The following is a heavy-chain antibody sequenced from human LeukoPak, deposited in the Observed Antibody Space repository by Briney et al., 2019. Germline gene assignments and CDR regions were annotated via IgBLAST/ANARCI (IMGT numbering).Heavy chain of an antibody. D-gene: IGHD3-10*01. V-gene: IGHV1-24*01. Sequence: ASVKVSCKVSGYTLTELSMHWVRQAPGKGLEWMGGFDPEDGETIYAQKFQGRVTMTEDTSTDTAYMELSSLRSEDTAVYYCASYYYGSGDLSYWYFDLWGRGTLVTVSS. CDR2: FDPEDGET. CDR1: GYTLTELS. CDR3: ASYYYGSGDLSYWYFDL. J-gene: IGHJ2*01.